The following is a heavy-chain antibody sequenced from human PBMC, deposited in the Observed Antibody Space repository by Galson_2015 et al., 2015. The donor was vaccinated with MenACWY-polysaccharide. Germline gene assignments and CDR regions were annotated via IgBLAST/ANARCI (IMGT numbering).Heavy chain of an antibody. V-gene: IGHV3-23*01. CDR1: GFTFSSYA. D-gene: IGHD2-21*01. CDR3: SAWLWNQFDT. Sequence: SLRLSCAASGFTFSSYAMSWVRQAPGKGLEWVSGVSASGGSTVYSDSVRRRFTISRDNSRNTLYLQMSSLRAEDTAIYYCSAWLWNQFDTWGQGIVVTVSS. CDR2: VSASGGST. J-gene: IGHJ5*02.